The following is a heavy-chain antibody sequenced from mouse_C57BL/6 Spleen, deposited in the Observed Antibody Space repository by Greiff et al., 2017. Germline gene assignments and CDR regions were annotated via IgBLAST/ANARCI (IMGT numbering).Heavy chain of an antibody. J-gene: IGHJ2*01. CDR3: ARRGPSSSSYY. Sequence: QVQLQQPGAELVKPGASVKLSCKASGYTFTSYWMQWVKQRPGQGLEWIGEIDPSDSYTNYNQKFKGKATLTVDTSSSTAYMQLSSLTSEDSAVYYCARRGPSSSSYYWGQGTTLTVSS. V-gene: IGHV1-50*01. D-gene: IGHD1-1*01. CDR2: IDPSDSYT. CDR1: GYTFTSYW.